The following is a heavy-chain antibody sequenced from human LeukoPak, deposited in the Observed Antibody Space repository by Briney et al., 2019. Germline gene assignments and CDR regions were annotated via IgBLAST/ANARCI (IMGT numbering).Heavy chain of an antibody. D-gene: IGHD1-26*01. CDR2: IYHSGST. Sequence: PSETLSLTCTVSGGSISSGGYYWSWIRQPPGKGLEWIGYIYHSGSTYYNPSLKSRVTISVDRSKNQFSLKLNSVTAADTAVYYCARQEGGIVGPYWGQGTLVIVSS. CDR3: ARQEGGIVGPY. CDR1: GGSISSGGYY. J-gene: IGHJ4*02. V-gene: IGHV4-30-2*01.